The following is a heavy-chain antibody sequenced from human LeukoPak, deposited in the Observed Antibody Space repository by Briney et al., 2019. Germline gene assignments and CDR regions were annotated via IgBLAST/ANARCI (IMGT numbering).Heavy chain of an antibody. J-gene: IGHJ5*02. CDR2: IYYSGST. D-gene: IGHD2-2*01. Sequence: SETLSLTCTVSGGSISSYYWSWIRQPPGKGLEWIGYIYYSGSTNYNPSLKSRVTISVDTSKNQSSLKLSSVTAADTAVYYCARALYCSSTSCLTGFDPWGQGTLVTVSS. CDR3: ARALYCSSTSCLTGFDP. CDR1: GGSISSYY. V-gene: IGHV4-59*01.